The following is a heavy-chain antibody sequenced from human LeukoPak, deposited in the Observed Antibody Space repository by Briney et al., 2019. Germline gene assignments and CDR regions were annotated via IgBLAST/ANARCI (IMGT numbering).Heavy chain of an antibody. CDR3: ARGGVAGNFT. Sequence: SETLSLTCAVYGGSFSGYYWSWIRQPPGKGLEWIGEINHSGSTNYNPSLKGRVTISVDTSKNQFSLKLSSVTAADTAVYYCARGGVAGNFTWGQGTLVTVSS. J-gene: IGHJ5*02. CDR1: GGSFSGYY. V-gene: IGHV4-34*01. CDR2: INHSGST. D-gene: IGHD6-19*01.